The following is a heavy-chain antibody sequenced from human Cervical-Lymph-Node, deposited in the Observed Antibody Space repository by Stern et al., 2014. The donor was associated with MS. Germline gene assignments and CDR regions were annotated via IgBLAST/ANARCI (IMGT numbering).Heavy chain of an antibody. D-gene: IGHD6-13*01. V-gene: IGHV1-69*01. CDR1: GGTFSSYA. Sequence: VQLVQSGAEVKKPGSSVKVSCKASGGTFSSYAISWVRQAPGQGLEWMGGIIPLFGTANYEQQFQGSVTITADESTSTAYMELSSLRSEDTAVYYCANSSSWYTWFDPWGQGTLVTVSS. CDR3: ANSSSWYTWFDP. CDR2: IIPLFGTA. J-gene: IGHJ5*02.